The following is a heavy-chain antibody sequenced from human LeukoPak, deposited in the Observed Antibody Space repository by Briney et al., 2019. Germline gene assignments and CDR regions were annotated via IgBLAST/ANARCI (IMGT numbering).Heavy chain of an antibody. D-gene: IGHD3-3*01. CDR1: GFTFSVAW. CDR2: IKSKGGGETT. J-gene: IGHJ4*02. Sequence: PGGSLRLSCVGSGFTFSVAWMSWVRQAPGKGLEWVGRIKSKGGGETTDYAAPVKGRFIISRDDSRNTIFLQMTSLTAEDTATYYCAWLRSIDDLASSFSLWGQGTRVTVSS. CDR3: AWLRSIDDLASSFSL. V-gene: IGHV3-15*01.